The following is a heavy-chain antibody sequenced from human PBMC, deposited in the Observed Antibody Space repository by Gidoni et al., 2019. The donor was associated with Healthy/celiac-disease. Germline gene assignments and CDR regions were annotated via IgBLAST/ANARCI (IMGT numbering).Heavy chain of an antibody. V-gene: IGHV1-3*01. J-gene: IGHJ4*02. Sequence: QVQLVQSGAEVKKPGASVKVSCKASGYTFTSYAMHWVRQAPGQRLEWMGWINAGNGNTKYSQKFQGRVTITRDTSASTAYMELSSLRSEDTAVYYCARDFFSGYSSGWYSPGNYWGQGTLVTVSS. CDR1: GYTFTSYA. CDR2: INAGNGNT. D-gene: IGHD6-19*01. CDR3: ARDFFSGYSSGWYSPGNY.